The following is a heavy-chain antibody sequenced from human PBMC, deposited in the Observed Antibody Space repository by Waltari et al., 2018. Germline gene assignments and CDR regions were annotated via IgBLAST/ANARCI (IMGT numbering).Heavy chain of an antibody. Sequence: QLQLQESGPGLVKPSETLSLTCTVSGGSISTNYNWGWIRQPPGKGLVWMGNMQYRGGTFDNLSLESRVTISLDTWKNQFSLRLSSVGAADTAVYFCGRIAFGDEGGYFQYWGQAPWSPSPQ. D-gene: IGHD4-17*01. J-gene: IGHJ1*01. CDR1: GGSISTNYN. V-gene: IGHV4-39*01. CDR2: MQYRGGT. CDR3: GRIAFGDEGGYFQY.